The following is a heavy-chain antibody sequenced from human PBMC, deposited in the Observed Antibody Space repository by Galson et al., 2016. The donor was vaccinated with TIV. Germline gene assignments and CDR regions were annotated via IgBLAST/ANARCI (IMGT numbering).Heavy chain of an antibody. V-gene: IGHV3-7*01. J-gene: IGHJ6*02. CDR2: INQDGSEK. CDR1: GFTFSNYW. CDR3: LKAMDV. Sequence: FLRLSCAASGFTFSNYWMHWVRQAPGKGLEWVANINQDGSEKYYVDSVKGRFTISRDNAKNSLFLQMNSLRAEDTALYYCLKAMDVWGQGTTVTVSS.